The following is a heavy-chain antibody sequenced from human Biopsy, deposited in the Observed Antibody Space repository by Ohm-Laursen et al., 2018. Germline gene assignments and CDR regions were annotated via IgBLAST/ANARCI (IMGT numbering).Heavy chain of an antibody. CDR1: GGSISNYY. Sequence: GTLSLTCTVSGGSISNYYWSWIRQPAGKGLEWIGRIYSSGSTNYNPSLKSRVTMSVDTSKNQFSLILGSMTAADTAVYYCAREPRIAAVAYFDPWGQGTLVTVSS. CDR2: IYSSGST. D-gene: IGHD6-13*01. CDR3: AREPRIAAVAYFDP. J-gene: IGHJ5*02. V-gene: IGHV4-4*07.